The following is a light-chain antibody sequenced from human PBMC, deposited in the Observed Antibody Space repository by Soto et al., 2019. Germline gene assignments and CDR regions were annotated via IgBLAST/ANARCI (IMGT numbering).Light chain of an antibody. CDR1: SSDVGSYNL. CDR3: CSYAGSCNLL. J-gene: IGLJ2*01. CDR2: EDT. Sequence: QSVLTQPASVSGSPGQSITISCTGTSSDVGSYNLVSWYQQYPGKAPKLMIYEDTKRPSGVSNRFSGSKSGNTASLTISGLQAEDEADYYCCSYAGSCNLLIGGGTKLTVL. V-gene: IGLV2-23*01.